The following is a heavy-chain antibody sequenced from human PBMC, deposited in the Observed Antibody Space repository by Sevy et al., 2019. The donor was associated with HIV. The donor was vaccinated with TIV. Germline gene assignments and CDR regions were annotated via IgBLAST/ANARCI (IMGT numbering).Heavy chain of an antibody. J-gene: IGHJ4*02. CDR2: INQDGSEK. CDR3: LTGNRYRHGAVCYFLFDY. Sequence: GGFLRLSCAGSGFTWSNYWMTWVRQAPWKGLEWMANINQDGSEKDYVDSVKGRFTISRDDAKNSLFLQLNSLRAEDAALYYCLTGNRYRHGAVCYFLFDYWGQGTLVTVSS. D-gene: IGHD2-8*02. CDR1: GFTWSNYW. V-gene: IGHV3-7*01.